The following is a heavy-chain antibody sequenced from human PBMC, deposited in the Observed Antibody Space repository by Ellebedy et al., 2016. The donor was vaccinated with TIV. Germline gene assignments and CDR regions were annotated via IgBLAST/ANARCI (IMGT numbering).Heavy chain of an antibody. V-gene: IGHV3-53*01. Sequence: GESLKISCAASGFTVSSNYMSWVRQAPGKGLEWVSVIYSGGSTYYADSVKGRFTISRDNSKNTLYLQMNSLRAEDTAVYYCARFSYYDILTGYPDAFDIWGQGTMVTVSS. D-gene: IGHD3-9*01. J-gene: IGHJ3*02. CDR3: ARFSYYDILTGYPDAFDI. CDR2: IYSGGST. CDR1: GFTVSSNY.